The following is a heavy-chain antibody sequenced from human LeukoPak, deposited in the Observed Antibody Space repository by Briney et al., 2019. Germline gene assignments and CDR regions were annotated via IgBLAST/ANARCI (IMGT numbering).Heavy chain of an antibody. V-gene: IGHV3-74*01. CDR3: ARNNWGIDY. CDR2: INSDGSDT. CDR1: GFTFSSHW. Sequence: GGSLRLSCAASGFTFSSHWMHWVRQAPGRGLVWVSRINSDGSDTSYADSVRGRFTISRDNARNTVHLQMNSLRADDTAVYYCARNNWGIDYWGQGALVTVSS. J-gene: IGHJ4*02. D-gene: IGHD7-27*01.